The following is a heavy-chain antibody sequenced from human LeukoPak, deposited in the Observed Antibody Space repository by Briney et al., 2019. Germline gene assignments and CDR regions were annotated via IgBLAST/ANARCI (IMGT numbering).Heavy chain of an antibody. CDR2: ISGSGGNT. Sequence: GGSLRLSCAASGFTFNSHAMSWVRQAPGRGLEWVSAISGSGGNTYYADSVEGRFTISRDNSKNTLYLQMNSLRAEDTAVYYCAKPSTYYYDSSGPWYFDLWGRGTLVTVSS. CDR1: GFTFNSHA. D-gene: IGHD3-22*01. V-gene: IGHV3-23*01. J-gene: IGHJ2*01. CDR3: AKPSTYYYDSSGPWYFDL.